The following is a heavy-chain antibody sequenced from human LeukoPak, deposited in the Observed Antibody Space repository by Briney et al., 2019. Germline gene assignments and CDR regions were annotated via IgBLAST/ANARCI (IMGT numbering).Heavy chain of an antibody. Sequence: TGGSLRLSCAASGFSFNNYWMHWVRQAPGKGLMWVSRINSDGSSTSYADSVKGRFTISRDNAKSTLYLQMNSLRAEDTAVYYCARDCGYSYDDFDYRGQGTLVTVSS. CDR1: GFSFNNYW. V-gene: IGHV3-74*01. CDR2: INSDGSST. D-gene: IGHD5-18*01. CDR3: ARDCGYSYDDFDY. J-gene: IGHJ4*02.